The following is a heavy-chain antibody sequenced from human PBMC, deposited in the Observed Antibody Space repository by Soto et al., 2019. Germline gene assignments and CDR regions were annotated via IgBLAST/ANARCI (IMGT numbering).Heavy chain of an antibody. CDR3: ARVSGIYYYGMDV. V-gene: IGHV4-34*01. J-gene: IGHJ6*02. CDR1: DGSLSGYY. D-gene: IGHD3-10*01. Sequence: SETLFLTCAVYDGSLSGYYCSWIRQPPGKGLEWIGEINHSGSTNYNPSLKSRVTISVDTSKNQFSLKLSSVTAADTAVYYCARVSGIYYYGMDVWGQGTTVTVS. CDR2: INHSGST.